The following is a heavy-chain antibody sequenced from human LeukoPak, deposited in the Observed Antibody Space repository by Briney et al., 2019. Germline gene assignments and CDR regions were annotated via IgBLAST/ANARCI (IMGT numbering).Heavy chain of an antibody. CDR2: ISAYNGNT. Sequence: ASVKVSCKASGYTFTSYGISWVRQAPRQGLEWMGWISAYNGNTNYAQKLQGRVTMTTDTSTSTAYMELRSLRSDDTAVYYCARDAYSSSCYYYYGMDVWGRGTTVTVSS. V-gene: IGHV1-18*01. D-gene: IGHD6-13*01. CDR1: GYTFTSYG. CDR3: ARDAYSSSCYYYYGMDV. J-gene: IGHJ6*02.